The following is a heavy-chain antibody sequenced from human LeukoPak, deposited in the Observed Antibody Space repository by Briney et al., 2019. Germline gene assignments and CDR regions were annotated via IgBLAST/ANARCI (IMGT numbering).Heavy chain of an antibody. CDR1: GFTFSSYW. D-gene: IGHD4-11*01. CDR2: IKQDGSEK. J-gene: IGHJ4*02. V-gene: IGHV3-7*01. CDR3: ATPTVDPFGSFDY. Sequence: GGSLRLSCAASGFTFSSYWMSWVRQAPGKGLEWVANIKQDGSEKYYVDSVKGRFTISRDNAKNSLYLQMNSLRAEDTAVYYCATPTVDPFGSFDYWGQGTLVTVSS.